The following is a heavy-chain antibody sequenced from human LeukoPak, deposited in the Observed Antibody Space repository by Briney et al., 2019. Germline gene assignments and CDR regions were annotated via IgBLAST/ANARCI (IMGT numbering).Heavy chain of an antibody. V-gene: IGHV4-30-4*01. Sequence: PSQTLSLTCTVSGGSISSGDYYWSWIHQPPGKGLEWIGYIYYSGSTYYNPSLKSRVTISVDTSKNQFSLKLSSVTAADTAVYYCARDRYYYDSSGYYTNWFDPWGQGTLVTVSS. CDR2: IYYSGST. J-gene: IGHJ5*02. D-gene: IGHD3-22*01. CDR3: ARDRYYYDSSGYYTNWFDP. CDR1: GGSISSGDYY.